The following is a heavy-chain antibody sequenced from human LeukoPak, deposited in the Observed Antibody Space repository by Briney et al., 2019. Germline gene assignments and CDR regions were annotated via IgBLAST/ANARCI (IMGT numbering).Heavy chain of an antibody. D-gene: IGHD3-22*01. CDR1: GGSISSYH. J-gene: IGHJ3*02. CDR3: ASQLFYYDTSGYYLEAFDI. CDR2: ISHSGST. V-gene: IGHV4-59*08. Sequence: SETLSLTCTVSGGSISSYHWNWIRQPPGKGLEWIGYISHSGSTNYNPSLKSRVTISLDTSKSQFSLKLSSLTAADTAVYYCASQLFYYDTSGYYLEAFDIWGQGTLVTVSS.